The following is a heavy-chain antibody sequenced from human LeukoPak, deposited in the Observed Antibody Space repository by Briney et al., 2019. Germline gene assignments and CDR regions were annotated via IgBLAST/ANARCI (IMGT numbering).Heavy chain of an antibody. CDR3: ARDHYDSSGSGCDY. J-gene: IGHJ4*02. Sequence: GSSVKVSCKASGGTFSSYAISWVRQAPGQGLEWMGRIIPILGIANYAQKFQGRVTITADKSTSTAYMELSSLRSEDTAVYYCARDHYDSSGSGCDYWGQGTLVTVSS. D-gene: IGHD3-22*01. V-gene: IGHV1-69*04. CDR2: IIPILGIA. CDR1: GGTFSSYA.